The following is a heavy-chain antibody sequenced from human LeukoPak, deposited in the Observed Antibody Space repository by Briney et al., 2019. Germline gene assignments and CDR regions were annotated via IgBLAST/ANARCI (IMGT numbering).Heavy chain of an antibody. Sequence: ASVKVSCKASGYTFTSYAMHWVRQAPGQRLAWMGGINAGNGNTKYSQKVQGRVTINMDTSASTAYMELSSLRSEDMAVYYCARDLSGYYDYWGQGTLVTVSS. V-gene: IGHV1-3*01. CDR3: ARDLSGYYDY. J-gene: IGHJ4*02. CDR2: INAGNGNT. D-gene: IGHD3-9*01. CDR1: GYTFTSYA.